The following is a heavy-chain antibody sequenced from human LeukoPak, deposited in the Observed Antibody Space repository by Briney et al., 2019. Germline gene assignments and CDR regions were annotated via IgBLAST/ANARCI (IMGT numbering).Heavy chain of an antibody. CDR2: IIPILGIA. CDR3: ASNPAPSDSSGYVNY. V-gene: IGHV1-69*10. CDR1: GGTFSSYA. D-gene: IGHD3-22*01. Sequence: GASVKVSCKASGGTFSSYAISWVRQAPGQGLEWMGGIIPILGIANYAQKFQGRVTITADKSTSTAYMELSSLRSEDTAVYYCASNPAPSDSSGYVNYWGQGTLVTVSS. J-gene: IGHJ4*02.